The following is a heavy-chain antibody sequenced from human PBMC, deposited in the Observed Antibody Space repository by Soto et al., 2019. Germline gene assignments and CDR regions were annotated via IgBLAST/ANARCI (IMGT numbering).Heavy chain of an antibody. CDR3: ARDLWWYLH. D-gene: IGHD2-15*01. J-gene: IGHJ4*02. V-gene: IGHV3-23*01. CDR2: ISAGREGA. Sequence: EVQLLESGGGLVQPGGALRLSCADSGFTFSSHAMSWVRQAPGKGLEWISSISAGREGAYYADSVKGRCTISRDNSNNTLYLQMNNLRAEDTAVYYCARDLWWYLHWGQGTLVTVSS. CDR1: GFTFSSHA.